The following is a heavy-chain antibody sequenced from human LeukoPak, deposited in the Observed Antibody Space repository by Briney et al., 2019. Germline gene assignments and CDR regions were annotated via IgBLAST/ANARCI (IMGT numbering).Heavy chain of an antibody. J-gene: IGHJ4*02. CDR1: GGTFSSYA. Sequence: ASVKVSCKASGGTFSSYAISWVRQAPGKGLEWMGRIIPILGIANYAQKFQGRVTITADESTSTAYMELSSLRSEDTAVYYCARVGPRDGYDYWGQGTLVTVSS. CDR3: ARVGPRDGYDY. V-gene: IGHV1-69*04. CDR2: IIPILGIA. D-gene: IGHD5-24*01.